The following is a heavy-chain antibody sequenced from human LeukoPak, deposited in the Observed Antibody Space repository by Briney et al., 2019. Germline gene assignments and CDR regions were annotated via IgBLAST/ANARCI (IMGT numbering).Heavy chain of an antibody. CDR1: GFTFSSSA. CDR3: AKGERRLVLKMYFQH. CDR2: ICGSGGST. V-gene: IGHV3-23*01. D-gene: IGHD2/OR15-2a*01. Sequence: GGSLRLSCAASGFTFSSSAMSWVRQAPGTGLEWVSHICGSGGSTYSAESVRSRVTISRDTSKSTLYMHMSSLRAEDTAVYYSAKGERRLVLKMYFQHWGQGTLGTVSS. J-gene: IGHJ1*01.